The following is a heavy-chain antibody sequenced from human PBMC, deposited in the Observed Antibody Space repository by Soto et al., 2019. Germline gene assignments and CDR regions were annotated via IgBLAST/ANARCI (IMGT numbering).Heavy chain of an antibody. CDR2: ISSSSSTI. J-gene: IGHJ4*02. D-gene: IGHD6-13*01. Sequence: GGSLRLSCAASGFTFSSYSMNWVRQAPGKGLEWVSYISSSSSTIYYADSVKGRFTISRDNAKNSLYLQMNSLRAEDTAVYYCAREGLHIAAGRRWYYFDYWGQGTLVTVSS. V-gene: IGHV3-48*01. CDR1: GFTFSSYS. CDR3: AREGLHIAAGRRWYYFDY.